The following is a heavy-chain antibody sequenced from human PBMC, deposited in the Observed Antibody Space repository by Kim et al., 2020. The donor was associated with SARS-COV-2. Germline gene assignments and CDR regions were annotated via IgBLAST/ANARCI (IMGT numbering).Heavy chain of an antibody. Sequence: YSPSFQGQVTISADKSISTAYLQWSSLKASDTAMYYCARLGDSSGWWGGYWGQGTLVTVSS. D-gene: IGHD6-19*01. J-gene: IGHJ4*02. CDR3: ARLGDSSGWWGGY. V-gene: IGHV5-51*01.